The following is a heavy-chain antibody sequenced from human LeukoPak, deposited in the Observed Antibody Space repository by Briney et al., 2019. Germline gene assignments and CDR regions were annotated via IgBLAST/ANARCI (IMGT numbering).Heavy chain of an antibody. V-gene: IGHV4-59*01. CDR1: GDSISSYY. D-gene: IGHD6-13*01. CDR2: IYYSGST. Sequence: SETLSLTCTVSGDSISSYYWSWIRQPPGKGLEWLGYIYYSGSTNYNPSLKSRVTISVDTSRNQFSLKLSSVTAADTAVYYCARAIKGYSSSWYYFDYWGQGTLVTVSS. J-gene: IGHJ4*02. CDR3: ARAIKGYSSSWYYFDY.